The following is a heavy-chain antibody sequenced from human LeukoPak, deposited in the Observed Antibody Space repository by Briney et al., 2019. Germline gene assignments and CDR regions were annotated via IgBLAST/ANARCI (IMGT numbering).Heavy chain of an antibody. J-gene: IGHJ4*02. V-gene: IGHV1-69*04. CDR1: GGTFSSYA. CDR2: IIPILGIA. Sequence: SVKVSCKASGGTFSSYAISWARQAPGQGLEWMGRIIPILGIANYAQKFQGRVTITADKSTSTAYLELSSLRSEDSAVYYCARDPPDCSSTSCPFDYWGQGTLVTVSS. CDR3: ARDPPDCSSTSCPFDY. D-gene: IGHD2-2*01.